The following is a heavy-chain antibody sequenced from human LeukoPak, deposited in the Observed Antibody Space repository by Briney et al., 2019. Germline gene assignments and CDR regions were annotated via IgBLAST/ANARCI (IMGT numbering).Heavy chain of an antibody. CDR1: GFTFSSYG. Sequence: GRSLRLSCAASGFTFSSYGMHWVRQAPGKGLEWVAVIWYDGSNKYYADSVKGRFTISRDNSKNTLYLQMNSLRAEDTAVYYCAREHGDDFYFDYWGQGTLVTVSS. CDR3: AREHGDDFYFDY. J-gene: IGHJ4*02. D-gene: IGHD4-17*01. CDR2: IWYDGSNK. V-gene: IGHV3-33*01.